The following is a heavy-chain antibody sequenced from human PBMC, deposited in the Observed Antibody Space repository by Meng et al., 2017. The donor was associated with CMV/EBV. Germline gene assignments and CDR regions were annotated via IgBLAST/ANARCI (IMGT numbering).Heavy chain of an antibody. CDR3: ARDRGPYSRGYSYGPLDY. Sequence: EVQLVESGXGWIQPGGSLRLFCAAAGFTVSSNYMSWVRQAPGKGLECVSVIYSGGSTYYADSVKGRFTISRDNSKNTLYLQMNSLRAEDTAVYYCARDRGPYSRGYSYGPLDYWGQGTLVTVSS. D-gene: IGHD5-18*01. CDR2: IYSGGST. J-gene: IGHJ4*02. V-gene: IGHV3-53*01. CDR1: GFTVSSNY.